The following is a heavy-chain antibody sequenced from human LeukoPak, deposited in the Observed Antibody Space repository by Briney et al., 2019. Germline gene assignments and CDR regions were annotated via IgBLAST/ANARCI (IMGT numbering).Heavy chain of an antibody. D-gene: IGHD3-22*01. Sequence: GSLRLSCAASGFIFSSSGKHWVRPAPGKGLEWVAFIAYDGGRTYYADSVKGRFTISGDNPTNTLYLQMNNLRVEDTAVYYCAKDVGDSSGRGPGYWGQGTLVTVFS. V-gene: IGHV3-30*02. CDR1: GFIFSSSG. CDR2: IAYDGGRT. J-gene: IGHJ4*02. CDR3: AKDVGDSSGRGPGY.